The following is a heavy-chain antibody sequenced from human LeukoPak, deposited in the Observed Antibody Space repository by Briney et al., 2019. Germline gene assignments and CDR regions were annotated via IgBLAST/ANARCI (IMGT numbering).Heavy chain of an antibody. J-gene: IGHJ3*02. CDR1: VFTFSNSA. CDR3: AADGSSGYYPRDYAFDI. Sequence: SVKVSCKASVFTFSNSAMQWVRQARGQRLEWIGWIVVGSGNTNYAQKFQERVTITRDMSTSTAYMELSSLRSEDTAVYYCAADGSSGYYPRDYAFDIWGQGTMVTVSS. CDR2: IVVGSGNT. V-gene: IGHV1-58*02. D-gene: IGHD3-22*01.